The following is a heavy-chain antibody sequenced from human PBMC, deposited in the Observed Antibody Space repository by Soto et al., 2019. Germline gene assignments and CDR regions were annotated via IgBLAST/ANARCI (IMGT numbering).Heavy chain of an antibody. CDR3: AGHIIRKSGADY. J-gene: IGHJ4*02. CDR1: GGSISSSSYY. D-gene: IGHD3-3*01. V-gene: IGHV4-39*01. CDR2: IYYSGST. Sequence: PSETLSLTCTVSGGSISSSSYYWGWIRQPPGKGLEWIGNIYYSGSTYYNPPLKSRVTISVDTSKNQFSLKLSSVTAADTAVYYCAGHIIRKSGADYWGKGTLVTVSS.